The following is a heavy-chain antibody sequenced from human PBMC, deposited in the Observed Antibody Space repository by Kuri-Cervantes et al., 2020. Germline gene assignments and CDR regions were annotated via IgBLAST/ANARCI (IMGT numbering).Heavy chain of an antibody. Sequence: GGSLRLSCAASGFTFSSYGMHWVRQALGKGLEWVAVISYDGSNKYYADSVKGRFTISRDNSKNTLYLQMNSLRAEDTAVYYCAKPSMGYSNYLGNDYWGQGTLVTVSS. CDR3: AKPSMGYSNYLGNDY. V-gene: IGHV3-30*18. D-gene: IGHD4-11*01. CDR2: ISYDGSNK. CDR1: GFTFSSYG. J-gene: IGHJ4*02.